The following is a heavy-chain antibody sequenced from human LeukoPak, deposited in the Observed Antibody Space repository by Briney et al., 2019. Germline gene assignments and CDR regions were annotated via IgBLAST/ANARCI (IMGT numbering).Heavy chain of an antibody. J-gene: IGHJ4*02. Sequence: PGGSLRLSCAASGFTFSSYAMSWVRQAPGKGLEWVSAISGSGGSTYYADSVKGRFTISRDNAKNSLYLQMNSLRAEDTAVYYCARRYMATSPEDFDYWGQGTLVTVSS. V-gene: IGHV3-23*01. CDR3: ARRYMATSPEDFDY. CDR1: GFTFSSYA. D-gene: IGHD3-16*02. CDR2: ISGSGGST.